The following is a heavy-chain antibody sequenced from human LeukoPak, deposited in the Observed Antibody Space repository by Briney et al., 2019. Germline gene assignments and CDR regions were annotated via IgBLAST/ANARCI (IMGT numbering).Heavy chain of an antibody. CDR3: ARDQGGFDY. D-gene: IGHD1-26*01. J-gene: IGHJ4*02. V-gene: IGHV3-48*01. CDR2: ISSSSSTI. CDR1: GFTFSSYS. Sequence: GGSLRLSCAASGFTFSSYSMNWVRQAPGKGLEWVSYISSSSSTIYYADSVKGGFTISRDNAKNSLYLQMNSLRAEDTAVYYCARDQGGFDYWGQGTLVTVSS.